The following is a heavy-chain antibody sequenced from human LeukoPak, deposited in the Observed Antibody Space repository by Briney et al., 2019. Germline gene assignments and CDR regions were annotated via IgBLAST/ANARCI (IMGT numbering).Heavy chain of an antibody. Sequence: SETLSLTCTVSGGSISSYYWSWIRQPAGKGLEWIGRIYTSGSTNYNPSLKSRVTMSVDTSKNQFSLKLSSVTAADTAVYYCARGVPPYGSGSYYFDYWGQGTLVTVSS. V-gene: IGHV4-4*07. CDR2: IYTSGST. D-gene: IGHD3-10*01. CDR3: ARGVPPYGSGSYYFDY. CDR1: GGSISSYY. J-gene: IGHJ4*02.